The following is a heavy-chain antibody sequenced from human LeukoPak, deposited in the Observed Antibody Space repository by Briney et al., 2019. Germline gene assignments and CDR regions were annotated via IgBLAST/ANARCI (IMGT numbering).Heavy chain of an antibody. Sequence: SSETLSLTCAIDGGSSSGYYWSWIRQPPGKGMEWIGEINHSGSTNYNPSLKRRVTISVNTSKTQFSLQLSSVTAADTAVYYCARGVRTHIVVVPAAIPVWNYWGQGTLVTVSP. J-gene: IGHJ4*02. CDR1: GGSSSGYY. D-gene: IGHD2-2*02. CDR2: INHSGST. V-gene: IGHV4-34*01. CDR3: ARGVRTHIVVVPAAIPVWNY.